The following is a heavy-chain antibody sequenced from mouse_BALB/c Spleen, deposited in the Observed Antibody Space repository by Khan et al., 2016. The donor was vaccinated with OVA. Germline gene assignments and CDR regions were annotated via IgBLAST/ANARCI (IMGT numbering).Heavy chain of an antibody. V-gene: IGHV2-6-5*01. CDR3: AKQIWSPYYGMDS. Sequence: QVRLQQSGPGLVAPSQSLSITCTVSGFSLTDYGVSWIRQPPGKGLEWLGVIWGGGSTYYNSALKSRLSISKDNSKSQVFLKMNSLQTDDTAMYYCAKQIWSPYYGMDSWGQGTSVTVSS. D-gene: IGHD1-1*02. J-gene: IGHJ4*01. CDR2: IWGGGST. CDR1: GFSLTDYG.